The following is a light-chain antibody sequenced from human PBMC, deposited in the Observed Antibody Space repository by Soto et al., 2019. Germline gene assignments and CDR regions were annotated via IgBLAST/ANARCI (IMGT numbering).Light chain of an antibody. CDR3: QQRYSTPLFT. V-gene: IGKV1-39*01. J-gene: IGKJ3*01. Sequence: DIQMTQSPSSLSASVGDRVTITCRASQSISSYLNWYQQKPGKAPKLLIYAASSLQSGVPTSFSGSGSGTDFTLTISSLQTEDVATYYCQQRYSTPLFTFGPGTKVDIK. CDR1: QSISSY. CDR2: AAS.